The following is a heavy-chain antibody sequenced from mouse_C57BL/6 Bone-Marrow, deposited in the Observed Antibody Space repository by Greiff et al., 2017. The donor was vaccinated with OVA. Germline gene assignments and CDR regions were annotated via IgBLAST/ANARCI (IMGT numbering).Heavy chain of an antibody. CDR1: GYTFTSYW. CDR2: IDPNSGGT. Sequence: QVQLQQPGAELVKPGASVKLSCKASGYTFTSYWMHWVKQRPGRGLEWIGRIDPNSGGTKYNEKFKSKATLTVDKPSSTAYMQLSSLTSEDSAVYYCARGIITTVVEDYFDYWGQGTTLTVSS. V-gene: IGHV1-72*01. J-gene: IGHJ2*01. D-gene: IGHD1-1*01. CDR3: ARGIITTVVEDYFDY.